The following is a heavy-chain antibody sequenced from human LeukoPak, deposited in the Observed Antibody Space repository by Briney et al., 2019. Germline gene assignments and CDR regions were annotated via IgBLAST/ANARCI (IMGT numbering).Heavy chain of an antibody. CDR1: GFTSSSYG. D-gene: IGHD3-10*01. Sequence: GRSLRLSCAASGFTSSSYGMHWVRQAPGKGLEWVAVISYDGSNKYYADSVKGRFTISRDNSKNTLYLQMNSLRAEDTAVYYCAKPPDYYGSDYWGQGTLVTVSS. CDR3: AKPPDYYGSDY. J-gene: IGHJ4*02. CDR2: ISYDGSNK. V-gene: IGHV3-30*18.